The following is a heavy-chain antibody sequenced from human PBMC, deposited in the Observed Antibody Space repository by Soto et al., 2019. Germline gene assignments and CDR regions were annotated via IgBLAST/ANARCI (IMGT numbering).Heavy chain of an antibody. V-gene: IGHV3-21*01. CDR2: ISSSSSYI. D-gene: IGHD3-3*01. J-gene: IGHJ6*02. CDR3: ARDPPSCVADTLLDWPLCRDGMDV. Sequence: AGGSLRLSCAASGFTFSSYSMNWVRQAPGKGLEWVSSISSSSSYIYYADSVKGRFTISRDNAKNSLYLQMNSLRAEDTAVYYCARDPPSCVADTLLDWPLCRDGMDVWGQGTTVTVYS. CDR1: GFTFSSYS.